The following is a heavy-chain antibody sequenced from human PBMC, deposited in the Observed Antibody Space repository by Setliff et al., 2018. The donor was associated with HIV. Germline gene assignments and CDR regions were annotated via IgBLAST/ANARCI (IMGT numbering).Heavy chain of an antibody. CDR2: ISTSGST. J-gene: IGHJ4*02. CDR3: LRDPGYSSSWSGTTFDY. CDR1: GGSIGKGNYY. Sequence: SETLSLTCTVSGGSIGKGNYYWSWIRQPAGEGLEGIGHISTSGSTNYNPSLKRRVSISVDTSKNQFSLNLRSVFAADTAVYYCLRDPGYSSSWSGTTFDYWGQGTLVTVSS. D-gene: IGHD6-13*01. V-gene: IGHV4-61*09.